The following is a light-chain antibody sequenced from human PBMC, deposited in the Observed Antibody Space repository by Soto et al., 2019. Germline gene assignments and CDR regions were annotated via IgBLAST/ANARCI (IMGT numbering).Light chain of an antibody. CDR1: TDDVGGYDY. CDR2: EVT. V-gene: IGLV2-14*01. J-gene: IGLJ7*01. Sequence: QSVLTKPASVSGSPGQSITISCTGTTDDVGGYDYVSWYQQHPGKAPKLLIYEVTRRPSGISHRFSGSKSGNRASLTISGLQAEDEAHYYCCSYTGTSSRLFGGGTQLTVL. CDR3: CSYTGTSSRL.